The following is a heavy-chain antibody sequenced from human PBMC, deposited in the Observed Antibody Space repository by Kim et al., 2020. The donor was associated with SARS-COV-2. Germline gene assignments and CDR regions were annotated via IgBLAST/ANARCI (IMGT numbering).Heavy chain of an antibody. J-gene: IGHJ4*02. CDR3: ARDLQHRDQDY. V-gene: IGHV1-69*01. D-gene: IGHD6-13*01. Sequence: NYAQKFQGRVTITADESTSTAYMELSSLRSEDTAVYYCARDLQHRDQDYWGQGTLVTVSS.